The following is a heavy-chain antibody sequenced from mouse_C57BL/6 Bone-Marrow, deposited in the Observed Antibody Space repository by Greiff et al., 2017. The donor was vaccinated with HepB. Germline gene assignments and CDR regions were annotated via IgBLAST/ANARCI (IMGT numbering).Heavy chain of an antibody. CDR1: GFTFSDYY. CDR3: ARQNWDFPWFAY. D-gene: IGHD4-1*01. Sequence: EVQLVESGGGLVQPGGSLKLSCAASGFTFSDYYMYWVRQTPEKRLEWVAYISNGGGSTYYPATVKGRFTISRDNAKNTLYLQMSRLKSEDTAMYYCARQNWDFPWFAYWGQGTLVTVSA. J-gene: IGHJ3*01. V-gene: IGHV5-12*01. CDR2: ISNGGGST.